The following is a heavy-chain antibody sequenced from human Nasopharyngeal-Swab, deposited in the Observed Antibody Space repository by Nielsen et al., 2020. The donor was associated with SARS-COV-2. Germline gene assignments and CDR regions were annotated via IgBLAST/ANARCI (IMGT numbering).Heavy chain of an antibody. CDR3: ASGHLSALLGIVGARPDY. Sequence: GESLKISCAASGFTFSDYYMSWIRQAPGKGLEWVSYISSSGSTIYYADSVKGRFTISRDNAKNSLYLQMNSLRAEDTAVYYCASGHLSALLGIVGARPDYWGQGTLVTVSS. V-gene: IGHV3-11*01. J-gene: IGHJ4*02. CDR1: GFTFSDYY. D-gene: IGHD1-26*01. CDR2: ISSSGSTI.